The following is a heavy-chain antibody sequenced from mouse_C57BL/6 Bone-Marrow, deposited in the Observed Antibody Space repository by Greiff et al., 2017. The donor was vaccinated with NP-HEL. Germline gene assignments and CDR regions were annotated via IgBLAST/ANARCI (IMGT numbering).Heavy chain of an antibody. V-gene: IGHV8-12*01. J-gene: IGHJ2*01. CDR3: ARREEGFITTVFDY. CDR2: IYWDDDK. D-gene: IGHD1-1*01. CDR1: GFSLSTSGMG. Sequence: QVTLKVSGPGILQSSQTLSLTCSFSGFSLSTSGMGVSWIRQPSGKGLEWLAHIYWDDDKRYNPSLKSRLSISKDTSRNQVFLKSTRVDTADTDTYYCARREEGFITTVFDYWGQGTTLTVSA.